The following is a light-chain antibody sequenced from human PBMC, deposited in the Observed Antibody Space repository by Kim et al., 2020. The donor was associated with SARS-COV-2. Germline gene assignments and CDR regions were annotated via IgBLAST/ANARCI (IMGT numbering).Light chain of an antibody. CDR2: DAS. V-gene: IGKV3-11*01. CDR1: QSISPY. CDR3: QQRSNWPLT. Sequence: LSPVKSATLACRASQSISPYLAWYQQNPGQAPRLLIYDASNRATGIPARFSGSGSGTDFTLTINSLEPEDFAVYYCQQRSNWPLTFGGGTKVDIK. J-gene: IGKJ4*01.